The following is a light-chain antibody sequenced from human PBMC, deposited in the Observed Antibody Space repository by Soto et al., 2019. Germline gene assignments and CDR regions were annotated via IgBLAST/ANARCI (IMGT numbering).Light chain of an antibody. V-gene: IGKV1-39*01. J-gene: IGKJ1*01. CDR2: AAS. CDR3: QQSSNIPWT. CDR1: HHVEPY. Sequence: DIQMTQSPSSLSASVGDSVTITCRPSHHVEPYLSWYQQIPGRAPKLLIYAASSLVSGVPPRFRGSASGTEFTLSISSLQREDFATYFCQQSSNIPWTFGQGTKVDIK.